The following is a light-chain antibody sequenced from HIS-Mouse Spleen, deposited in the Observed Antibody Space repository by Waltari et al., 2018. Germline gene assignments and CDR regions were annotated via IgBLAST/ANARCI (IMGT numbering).Light chain of an antibody. CDR1: QGISSY. CDR2: AAS. J-gene: IGKJ1*01. Sequence: DIQLTQSPSFLSASVGDRVTITCRASQGISSYLAWYQQKPGKAPKLLIYAASTLQSWVPSRFRGSGSGTEFTLTISSLQPEDFATYYCQQLNSYPPTFGQGTKVEIK. V-gene: IGKV1-9*01. CDR3: QQLNSYPPT.